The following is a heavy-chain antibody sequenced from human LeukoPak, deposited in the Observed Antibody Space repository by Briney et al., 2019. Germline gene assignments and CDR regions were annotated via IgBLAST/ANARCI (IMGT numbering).Heavy chain of an antibody. J-gene: IGHJ1*01. CDR2: ISGSGGST. Sequence: GGSLRLSCAASGFTFSSYAMSWVRQAPGKGLEWVSAISGSGGSTYYADSVKGRFTISRDNSKNTLYLQMNSLRAEDTAVYYCAKVEARSGYLYREAGIGYFQHWGQGTLVTVSS. CDR3: AKVEARSGYLYREAGIGYFQH. CDR1: GFTFSSYA. V-gene: IGHV3-23*01. D-gene: IGHD3-3*01.